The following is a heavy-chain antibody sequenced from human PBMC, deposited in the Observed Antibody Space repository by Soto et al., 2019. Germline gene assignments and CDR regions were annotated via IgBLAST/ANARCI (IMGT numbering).Heavy chain of an antibody. J-gene: IGHJ3*02. Sequence: AGGSLRLSCAASGFTFSSYSMNWVRQAPGKGLEWVSSISSSSSYIYYADSVKGRFTISRDNAKNSLYLQMNSLRAEDTAVYYCARSLVVVPAAIDAFDIWGQGTMVTVSS. CDR2: ISSSSSYI. D-gene: IGHD2-2*01. CDR3: ARSLVVVPAAIDAFDI. V-gene: IGHV3-21*01. CDR1: GFTFSSYS.